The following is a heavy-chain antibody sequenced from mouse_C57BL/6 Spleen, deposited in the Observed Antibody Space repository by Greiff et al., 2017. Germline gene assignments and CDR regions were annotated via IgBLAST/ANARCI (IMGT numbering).Heavy chain of an antibody. CDR2: IDPSDSYT. CDR3: ARYGYYVSYAMDY. CDR1: GYTFTSYW. V-gene: IGHV1-69*01. J-gene: IGHJ4*01. Sequence: QVQLQQPGAELVMPGASVKLSCKASGYTFTSYWMHWVKQRPGQGLEWIGEIDPSDSYTNYNQKFKGKSTLTVDKSSSTAYMQLSSLISEDSAVYYCARYGYYVSYAMDYWGQGTSVTVSS. D-gene: IGHD2-3*01.